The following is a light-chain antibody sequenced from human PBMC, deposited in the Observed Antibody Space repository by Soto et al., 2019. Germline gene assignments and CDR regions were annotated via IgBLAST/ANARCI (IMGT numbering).Light chain of an antibody. CDR3: QSADSSGSYRV. CDR1: ALAKQI. V-gene: IGLV3-25*03. Sequence: SYELTQPPSVSVSPGQTARIICSGDALAKQIAYWYQQKQGQAPVLLIYKDTERPSGIPERFSGSNSGTTVTLTISGVQAEDEADYYCQSADSSGSYRVFGGGTKLTVL. CDR2: KDT. J-gene: IGLJ2*01.